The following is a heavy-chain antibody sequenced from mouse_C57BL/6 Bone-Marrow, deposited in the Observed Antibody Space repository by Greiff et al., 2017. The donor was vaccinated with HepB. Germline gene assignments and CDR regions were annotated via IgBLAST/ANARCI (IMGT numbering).Heavy chain of an antibody. Sequence: VQLVESGAELVRPGTSVKMSCKASGYTFTNYWIGWAKQRPGHGLEWIGDIYPGGGYTNYNEKFKGKATLTADKSSSTAYMQFSSLTSEDSAIYYCARDGYYAMDYWGQGTSVTVSS. CDR1: GYTFTNYW. CDR2: IYPGGGYT. V-gene: IGHV1-63*01. CDR3: ARDGYYAMDY. J-gene: IGHJ4*01.